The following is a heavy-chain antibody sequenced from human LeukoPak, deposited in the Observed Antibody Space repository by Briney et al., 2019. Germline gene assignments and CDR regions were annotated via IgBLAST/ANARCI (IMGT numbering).Heavy chain of an antibody. CDR2: INSDGSST. CDR3: AKERVGCSSTSCWNYFDS. D-gene: IGHD2-2*01. V-gene: IGHV3-74*01. J-gene: IGHJ4*02. CDR1: GFTFSNYW. Sequence: QSGGSLRLSCAASGFTFSNYWMHWVRQAPGKGLVWVSGINSDGSSTNYADSVKGRFTISRDNAKNTLYLQMNSLRAEDTAVYYCAKERVGCSSTSCWNYFDSWGQGTLVTVSS.